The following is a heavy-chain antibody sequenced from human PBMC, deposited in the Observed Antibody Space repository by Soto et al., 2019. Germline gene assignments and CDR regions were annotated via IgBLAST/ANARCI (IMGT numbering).Heavy chain of an antibody. Sequence: QITLKESGPTLVRPTQTLTLTCAFSGFSLSTSGVGVGWIRQPPGKALEWLAVIYWDDSKHYSPSLRSRLTMTEDTSKNQVVHTMTSMDPQDTGTYCGARTGPEDGPLDYWGQGTLVTVSS. CDR2: IYWDDSK. V-gene: IGHV2-5*02. J-gene: IGHJ4*02. CDR1: GFSLSTSGVG. CDR3: ARTGPEDGPLDY.